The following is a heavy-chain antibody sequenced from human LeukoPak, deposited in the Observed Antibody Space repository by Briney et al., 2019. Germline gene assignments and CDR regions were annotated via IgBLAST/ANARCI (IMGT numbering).Heavy chain of an antibody. J-gene: IGHJ5*02. Sequence: PGGSLRLSCAASGFTFSSYGMSWVRQAPGKGLEWVSAISGSGGSTYYADSVKGRFTISRDNSKNTLYLQMNSLRAEDTAVYYCANNSGFSTDNWFDPWGQGTLVTVSS. CDR2: ISGSGGST. D-gene: IGHD2/OR15-2a*01. CDR1: GFTFSSYG. V-gene: IGHV3-23*01. CDR3: ANNSGFSTDNWFDP.